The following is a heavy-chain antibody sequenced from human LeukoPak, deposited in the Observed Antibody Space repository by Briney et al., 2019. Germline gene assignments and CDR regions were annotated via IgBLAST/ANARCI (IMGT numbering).Heavy chain of an antibody. CDR3: AKAIYDFWSGYGDAFDI. D-gene: IGHD3-3*01. CDR2: IRYDGSNK. J-gene: IGHJ3*02. V-gene: IGHV3-30*02. Sequence: GGSLRLSCAASGFTFSSYGMHWVRQAPGKGLEWVAFIRYDGSNKYYADSVKGRFTISRDNSKNTLYLQMNSLRAEDTAVYYCAKAIYDFWSGYGDAFDIWGQGTMVTVSS. CDR1: GFTFSSYG.